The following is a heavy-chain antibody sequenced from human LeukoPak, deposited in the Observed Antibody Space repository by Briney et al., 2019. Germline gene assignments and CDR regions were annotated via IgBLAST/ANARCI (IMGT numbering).Heavy chain of an antibody. CDR2: ISYDGSDK. Sequence: PGGSLRLSCAASGFTFSNYAMHWVRQAPGKGLEWVAVISYDGSDKYYADSVKGRFTISRGNSKNTLYLQMNSLRPEDTAVYYCARDWGRRYSSGWYGDFDYWGQGTLVTVSS. D-gene: IGHD6-19*01. CDR1: GFTFSNYA. J-gene: IGHJ4*02. CDR3: ARDWGRRYSSGWYGDFDY. V-gene: IGHV3-30-3*01.